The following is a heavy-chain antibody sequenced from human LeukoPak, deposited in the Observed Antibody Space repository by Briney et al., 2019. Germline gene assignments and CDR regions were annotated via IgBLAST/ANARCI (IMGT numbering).Heavy chain of an antibody. V-gene: IGHV4-39*07. J-gene: IGHJ6*03. Sequence: SETLSLTCTVSGGSISSSSYYWGWIRQPPGKGLEWIGETNHSGSTNYNPSLKSRVTISVDTSKNQFSLKLSSVTAADTAVYYCARGRRIQLWSRPDYYMDVWGKGTTVTVSS. CDR2: TNHSGST. D-gene: IGHD5-18*01. CDR3: ARGRRIQLWSRPDYYMDV. CDR1: GGSISSSSYY.